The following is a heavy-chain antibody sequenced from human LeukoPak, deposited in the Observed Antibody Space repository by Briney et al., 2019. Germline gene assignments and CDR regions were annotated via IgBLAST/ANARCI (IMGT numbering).Heavy chain of an antibody. J-gene: IGHJ6*03. D-gene: IGHD3-22*01. CDR1: GGSISSSSYY. CDR3: ARANYYSDSSGYSYYSYYYMDV. V-gene: IGHV4-39*07. Sequence: PSETLSLTCTVSGGSISSSSYYWGWIRQPPGKGLEWIGSIYYSGSTYYNPSLKSRVTISVDTSKNQFSLKLSSVTAADTAVYYCARANYYSDSSGYSYYSYYYMDVWGKGTTVTISS. CDR2: IYYSGST.